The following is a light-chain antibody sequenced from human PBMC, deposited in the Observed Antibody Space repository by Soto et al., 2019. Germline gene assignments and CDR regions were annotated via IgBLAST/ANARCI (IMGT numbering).Light chain of an antibody. V-gene: IGKV1-39*01. CDR3: QQSYSIPLT. CDR1: QSIRSY. Sequence: DIPMTQSPSSLSASVGDRVTITCRASQSIRSYLNWYQQKPGKAPKLLIYAASSLQSGVPSRFSGSGSGTDFTLTISSLQPEDFATYYCQQSYSIPLTFGGGTKVEIK. J-gene: IGKJ4*01. CDR2: AAS.